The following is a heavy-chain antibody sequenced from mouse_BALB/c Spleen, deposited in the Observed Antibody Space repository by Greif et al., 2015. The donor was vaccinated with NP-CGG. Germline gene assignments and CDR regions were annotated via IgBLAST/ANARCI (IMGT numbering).Heavy chain of an antibody. V-gene: IGHV14-3*02. CDR1: GFNIKDTY. Sequence: AQLQQPGAELVKPGASVKLSCTASGFNIKDTYMHWVKQRPEQGLEWIGRIDPANGNTKYDPKLQGKATITADTSSNAADLQISTLTSEDSAVYYFATQLTTVETYFYAMDCWGQGTSFSVPS. CDR2: IDPANGNT. CDR3: ATQLTTVETYFYAMDC. J-gene: IGHJ4*01. D-gene: IGHD1-1*01.